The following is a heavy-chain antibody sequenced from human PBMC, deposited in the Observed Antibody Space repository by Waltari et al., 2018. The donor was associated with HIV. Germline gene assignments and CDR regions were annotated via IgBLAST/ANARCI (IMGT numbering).Heavy chain of an antibody. Sequence: EVQLVESGGGLVQPGESLRLSCEASGFTFSSHWMSWVRQAPGKGLEWVANIKPDGSETYYVDSVKGRFTISRDNAKTSLYLQMNSLRAEDTAVYFCAREYFYESSGYYYRSTFDYWGQGTLVTVSS. CDR2: IKPDGSET. CDR3: AREYFYESSGYYYRSTFDY. D-gene: IGHD3-22*01. J-gene: IGHJ4*02. V-gene: IGHV3-7*01. CDR1: GFTFSSHW.